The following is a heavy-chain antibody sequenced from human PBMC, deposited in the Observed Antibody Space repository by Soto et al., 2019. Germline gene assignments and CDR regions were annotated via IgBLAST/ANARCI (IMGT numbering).Heavy chain of an antibody. CDR1: GFTFSRYW. CDR2: TKQDGGEE. J-gene: IGHJ6*02. V-gene: IGHV3-7*01. CDR3: ARIASSGRGWDV. D-gene: IGHD3-10*01. Sequence: EVQLVESGGGLVQPGGSLRLSCVDSGFTFSRYWMSWVRQAPVKGLEWVGNTKQDGGEENYVDSVKGRFTISRDNAKNSMYLQMNSLRAEDTAVYYCARIASSGRGWDVWGQGTTVVVSS.